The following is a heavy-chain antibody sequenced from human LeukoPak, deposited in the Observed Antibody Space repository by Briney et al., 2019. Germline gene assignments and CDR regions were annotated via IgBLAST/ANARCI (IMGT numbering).Heavy chain of an antibody. J-gene: IGHJ4*02. D-gene: IGHD6-19*01. CDR1: GFTFSRNA. Sequence: PGGSLRLSCAASGFTFSRNAMNWVRQAPGKGLEWVSTISGSGSSTYYADSVKGRFTISRDNFKSTLYLQMNNLRAEDTALYYCAKYPVAYTSRWYLDYWDQGTLVTVSS. CDR2: ISGSGSST. V-gene: IGHV3-23*01. CDR3: AKYPVAYTSRWYLDY.